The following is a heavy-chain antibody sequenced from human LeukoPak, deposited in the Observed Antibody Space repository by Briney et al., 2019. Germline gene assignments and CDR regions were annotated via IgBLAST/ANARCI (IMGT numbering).Heavy chain of an antibody. V-gene: IGHV3-74*01. CDR3: ARGLTIFRVVNDAFHI. Sequence: PGGSLRLSCAASGFTFSSYWMHWVRQAPGKGLVWVSLINSDGSSTIYADSVKGRFTISRDNAKNTLYLQMKSLRAEDTAVYYCARGLTIFRVVNDAFHIWRQGTMVTVSS. CDR2: INSDGSST. D-gene: IGHD3-3*01. CDR1: GFTFSSYW. J-gene: IGHJ3*02.